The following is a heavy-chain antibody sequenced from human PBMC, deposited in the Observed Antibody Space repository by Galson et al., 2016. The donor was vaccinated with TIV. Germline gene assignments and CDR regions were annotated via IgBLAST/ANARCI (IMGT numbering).Heavy chain of an antibody. D-gene: IGHD5-18*01. CDR3: AKDPYIYGSYLDH. Sequence: SVKVSCKASGGTFNKYAISWVRQAPGQGLEWMGGIIPIFGTTKYAQKFQGRVTITADESTRIVNMELSSLRSEDTAVYYCAKDPYIYGSYLDHWGQGTLVTVSS. V-gene: IGHV1-69*13. J-gene: IGHJ4*02. CDR2: IIPIFGTT. CDR1: GGTFNKYA.